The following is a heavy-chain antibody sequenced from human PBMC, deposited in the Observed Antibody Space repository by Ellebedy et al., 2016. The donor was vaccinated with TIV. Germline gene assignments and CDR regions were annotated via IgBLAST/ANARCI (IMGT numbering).Heavy chain of an antibody. CDR2: IYYSGRT. D-gene: IGHD3-10*01. J-gene: IGHJ4*02. V-gene: IGHV4-39*01. Sequence: MPSETLSLTCTVSGDSFSGGAFYWVCVRLPPGKGLEWIGTIYYSGRTHSNPSLSSRVTISVDTSKSQFSLKLNSVTAADTAVYYCARQTGLWFGELFTLDYWGQGTLVTVSS. CDR1: GDSFSGGAFY. CDR3: ARQTGLWFGELFTLDY.